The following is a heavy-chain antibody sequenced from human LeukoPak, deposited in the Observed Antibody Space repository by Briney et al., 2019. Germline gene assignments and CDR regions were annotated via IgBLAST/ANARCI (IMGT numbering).Heavy chain of an antibody. D-gene: IGHD2/OR15-2a*01. CDR2: IDPSDSYT. Sequence: GESLKISCKGSGYSFTSYWISWVRQMPGKGLEWMGRIDPSDSYTNYSPSFQGHVTISADKSISTAYLQWSSLKASDTAMYYWARPPSLLSLVDPRGPGTLVHRL. CDR3: ARPPSLLSLVDP. J-gene: IGHJ5*01. V-gene: IGHV5-10-1*01. CDR1: GYSFTSYW.